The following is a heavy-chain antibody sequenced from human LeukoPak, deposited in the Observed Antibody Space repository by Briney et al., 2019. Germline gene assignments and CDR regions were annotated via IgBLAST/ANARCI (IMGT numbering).Heavy chain of an antibody. CDR3: ATARVRSGFYFDY. V-gene: IGHV3-23*01. D-gene: IGHD2-21*01. Sequence: GGSLGLSCAASGFTFTTYVMSWVRQAPGEGLEWVSGISGSGAVTYYADSVKGRSTISKDSSKETLYLQMSSLRAEDTAVYYCATARVRSGFYFDYWGQGTLVTVSS. CDR1: GFTFTTYV. CDR2: ISGSGAVT. J-gene: IGHJ4*02.